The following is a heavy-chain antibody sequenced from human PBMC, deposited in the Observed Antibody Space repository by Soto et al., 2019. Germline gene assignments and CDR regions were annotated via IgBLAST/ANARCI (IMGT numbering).Heavy chain of an antibody. CDR1: GFTFTTYW. V-gene: IGHV3-7*01. Sequence: PGGSLRLSCAASGFTFTTYWMSWVRQAPGKGLEWVANIKQDGSEKYYVDSVKGRFTTSRDNAKNSLYLQMNSLRAEDTGVYYCTRDSLHYDFWSAYPNWFDPWGQGALVTVSS. J-gene: IGHJ5*02. CDR3: TRDSLHYDFWSAYPNWFDP. D-gene: IGHD3-3*01. CDR2: IKQDGSEK.